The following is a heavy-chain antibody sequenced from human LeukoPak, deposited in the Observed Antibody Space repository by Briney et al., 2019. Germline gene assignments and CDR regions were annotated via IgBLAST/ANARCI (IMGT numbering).Heavy chain of an antibody. Sequence: KTSETLSLTCTASGGSISSYYWSWIRQPPGKGLEWIGYIYYSGSTKYNPSLKSRVTISVDTSKNQFSLKLSSVTAADTAVYYCARYRGKTTVSSLDWFDPWGQGTLVTVSS. CDR1: GGSISSYY. CDR2: IYYSGST. CDR3: ARYRGKTTVSSLDWFDP. J-gene: IGHJ5*02. V-gene: IGHV4-59*01. D-gene: IGHD4-11*01.